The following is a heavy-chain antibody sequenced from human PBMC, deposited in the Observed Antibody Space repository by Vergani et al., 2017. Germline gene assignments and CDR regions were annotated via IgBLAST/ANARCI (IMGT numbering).Heavy chain of an antibody. J-gene: IGHJ4*02. CDR2: ISYDGSNK. CDR3: ARAEILTYYDFWSGSYPDY. Sequence: QVQLVESGGGVVQPGRSLRLSCAASGFTFSSYGMHWVRQAPGKGLEWVAVISYDGSNKYYADSVKGRFTISRDNSKNMLYLQMNSLRSEDTAVYYCARAEILTYYDFWSGSYPDYWGQGTLVTVSS. D-gene: IGHD3-3*01. CDR1: GFTFSSYG. V-gene: IGHV3-30*03.